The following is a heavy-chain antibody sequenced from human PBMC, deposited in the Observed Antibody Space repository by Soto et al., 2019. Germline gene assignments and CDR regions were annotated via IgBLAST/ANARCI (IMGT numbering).Heavy chain of an antibody. J-gene: IGHJ6*02. Sequence: GGSLRLSCAASGFTFRNYAMHWVRQAPGKGLECVAVISYDGGNKFYRDYVKGRFTISRDNSKNTLYLQINSLRYEDTAVYYCAKGWSITIFGVVTGAPYYGMDVWGQGTTVTVSS. CDR1: GFTFRNYA. CDR2: ISYDGGNK. V-gene: IGHV3-30-3*01. CDR3: AKGWSITIFGVVTGAPYYGMDV. D-gene: IGHD3-3*01.